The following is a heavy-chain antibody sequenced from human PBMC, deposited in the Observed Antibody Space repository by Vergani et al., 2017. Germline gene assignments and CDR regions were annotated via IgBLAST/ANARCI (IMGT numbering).Heavy chain of an antibody. V-gene: IGHV4-31*03. CDR1: GGSISSGGYY. CDR2: IYYSGST. J-gene: IGHJ3*02. CDR3: GRRSRKDIVVVVAAEAFDI. D-gene: IGHD2-15*01. Sequence: QVQLQESGPGLVKPSQTLSLTCTVSGGSISSGGYYWSWIRQHPGKGLEWIGYIYYSGSTYYNPSLKSRVTISVDTSKNQFSLKLSSVTAADTAVYYCGRRSRKDIVVVVAAEAFDIWGQGTMVTVSS.